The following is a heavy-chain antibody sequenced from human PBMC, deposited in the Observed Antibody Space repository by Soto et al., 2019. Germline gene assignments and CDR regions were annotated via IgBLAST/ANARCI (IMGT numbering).Heavy chain of an antibody. CDR2: IKQDGSEK. CDR3: ARDWEYSGSGSYPDY. D-gene: IGHD3-10*01. Sequence: EVQLVESGGDLVQPGGSLRLSCAASGFTFSSYWMSWVRQAPGKGLEWVANIKQDGSEKYYVDSVKGRFTISRDNAKNSLYLQMNSLRVGDMAVYYCARDWEYSGSGSYPDYWGQGTLVTVSS. V-gene: IGHV3-7*01. CDR1: GFTFSSYW. J-gene: IGHJ4*02.